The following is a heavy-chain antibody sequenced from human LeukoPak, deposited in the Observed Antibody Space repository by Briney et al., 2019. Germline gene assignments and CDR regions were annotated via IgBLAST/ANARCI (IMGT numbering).Heavy chain of an antibody. CDR3: ARWDSSSWSGWFDP. CDR1: GYTFTSYD. V-gene: IGHV1-8*01. J-gene: IGHJ5*02. Sequence: ASVKVSCKASGYTFTSYDINWVRQATGQGLEWMGWMNPNSGNTGYAQKFQGRVTMTRNTSISTAYMEPSSLRSEDTAVYYCARWDSSSWSGWFDPWGQGTLVTVSS. CDR2: MNPNSGNT. D-gene: IGHD6-13*01.